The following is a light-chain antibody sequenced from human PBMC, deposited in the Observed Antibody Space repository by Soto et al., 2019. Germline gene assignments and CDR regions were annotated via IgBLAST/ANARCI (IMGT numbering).Light chain of an antibody. CDR2: AAS. CDR1: QSISSSY. Sequence: EIVLTQSPGTLSLSPGEIATLSCRASQSISSSYLAWYQQKPGQAPRLLIYAASSRATGIPDRFSGSGSGTAFTLTISRLEPEDFAVYYCQQYGSSSYTFGQGTQLEIK. CDR3: QQYGSSSYT. V-gene: IGKV3-20*01. J-gene: IGKJ2*01.